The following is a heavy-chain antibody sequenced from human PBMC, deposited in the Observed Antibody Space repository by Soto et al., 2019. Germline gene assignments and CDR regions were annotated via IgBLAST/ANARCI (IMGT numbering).Heavy chain of an antibody. CDR2: IYHSGST. V-gene: IGHV4-38-2*01. CDR1: GYSISSGYY. J-gene: IGHJ6*01. Sequence: SETLSLTCAVSGYSISSGYYWGWIRQPPGKGLEWIGSIYHSGSTYYNPSLKSRVTISVDTSKNQFSLKLSSVTAADTAVYYCAVVSGYYYYYGMDVWGQGTTDTVSS. D-gene: IGHD2-2*01. CDR3: AVVSGYYYYYGMDV.